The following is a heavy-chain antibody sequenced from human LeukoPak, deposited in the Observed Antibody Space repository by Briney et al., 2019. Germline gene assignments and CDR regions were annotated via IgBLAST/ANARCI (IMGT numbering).Heavy chain of an antibody. D-gene: IGHD3-10*02. Sequence: GGSLRLSCAASGFTFDDYGMSWVRQAPGKGLEWVSGINWNGGSTGYADSVKGRFTISRDNAKNSLYLQMNSLRAEDTALYYCAREVFTSYVVNWFDPWGQGTLVTVSS. V-gene: IGHV3-20*04. J-gene: IGHJ5*02. CDR2: INWNGGST. CDR1: GFTFDDYG. CDR3: AREVFTSYVVNWFDP.